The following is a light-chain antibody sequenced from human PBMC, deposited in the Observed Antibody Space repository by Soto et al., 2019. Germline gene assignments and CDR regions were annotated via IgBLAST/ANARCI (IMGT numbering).Light chain of an antibody. Sequence: QSALTQPASVSGSPGQSITISCTGTSSDIGGYNYVSWYQQHPGKAPELMIYEVTNRPSGFSDRFSASKSGNTASLTISGLQAEDEADYYCTSFASSSTLVFGAGTKLTVL. V-gene: IGLV2-14*01. J-gene: IGLJ3*02. CDR1: SSDIGGYNY. CDR3: TSFASSSTLV. CDR2: EVT.